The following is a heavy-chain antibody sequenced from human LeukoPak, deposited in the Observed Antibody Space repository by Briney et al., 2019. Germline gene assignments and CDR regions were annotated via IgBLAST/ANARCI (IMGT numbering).Heavy chain of an antibody. D-gene: IGHD3-10*01. CDR1: GFTFSSYW. Sequence: GGSLRLSCAASGFTFSSYWMSWVRQAPGKGLEWVANIKQDGSEKYYVDSVKGRFTISRDNAKNSLYLQMNSLRAEDTAVYYCAKDQSLRSSGYFDYWGQGTLVTVSS. V-gene: IGHV3-7*03. CDR2: IKQDGSEK. J-gene: IGHJ4*02. CDR3: AKDQSLRSSGYFDY.